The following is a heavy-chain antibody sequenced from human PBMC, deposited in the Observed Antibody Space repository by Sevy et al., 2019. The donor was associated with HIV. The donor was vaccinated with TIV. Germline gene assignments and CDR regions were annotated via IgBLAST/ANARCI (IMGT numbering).Heavy chain of an antibody. D-gene: IGHD6-13*01. Sequence: GGSLRLSCAASGFTFSNFLMYWVRQAPGKGLEWVGGISYDGSNKYYADSVKGRFTISRDNSKNTLYLQMNSLRDEDTAKYYCARDRESSSWLDYWGQGTRVTVSS. J-gene: IGHJ4*02. CDR2: ISYDGSNK. V-gene: IGHV3-30-3*01. CDR1: GFTFSNFL. CDR3: ARDRESSSWLDY.